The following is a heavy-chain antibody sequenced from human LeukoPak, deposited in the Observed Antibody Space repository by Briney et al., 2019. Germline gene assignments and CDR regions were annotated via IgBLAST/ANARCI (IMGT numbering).Heavy chain of an antibody. Sequence: ASVKVSCKTSGYTFTNYYIHWVRQAPGHGLEWMGIINPSGDSTSYAQKFQGRVTMTEDTSTSTVYMELSSLRSEDTAVYYCARSSSYYDALDIWGQGTMVTVSS. CDR1: GYTFTNYY. J-gene: IGHJ3*02. CDR3: ARSSSYYDALDI. D-gene: IGHD3-22*01. CDR2: INPSGDST. V-gene: IGHV1-46*01.